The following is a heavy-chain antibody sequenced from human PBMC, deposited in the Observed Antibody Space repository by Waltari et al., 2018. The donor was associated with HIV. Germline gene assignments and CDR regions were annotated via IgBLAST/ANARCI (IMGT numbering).Heavy chain of an antibody. V-gene: IGHV1-3*01. CDR1: GNSFSIYS. J-gene: IGHJ4*02. CDR2: INAGSGNT. D-gene: IGHD4-17*01. Sequence: QVQFVQSGAELKKPGASVKVSCKASGNSFSIYSIHWVRQAPGQRLEWMGAINAGSGNTQYSKKFKARVTMTRDTYASTDYMELNSLRSEDTAVYYCATLVNTEGYDFWGQGTLVTVSS. CDR3: ATLVNTEGYDF.